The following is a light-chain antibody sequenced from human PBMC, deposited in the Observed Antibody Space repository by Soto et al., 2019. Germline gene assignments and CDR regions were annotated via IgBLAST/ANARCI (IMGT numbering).Light chain of an antibody. V-gene: IGKV1-27*01. CDR2: SAS. CDR3: QYYNRAPLT. CDR1: RGIATY. J-gene: IGKJ4*01. Sequence: DIQMTQSPSSLSASVGDRVTITCRASRGIATYLAWYQQKPGGVPILLIHSASSLRSGVPSRFSGGGSGTTFTLTISGLLPEDVATYYCQYYNRAPLTFGGGTKVE.